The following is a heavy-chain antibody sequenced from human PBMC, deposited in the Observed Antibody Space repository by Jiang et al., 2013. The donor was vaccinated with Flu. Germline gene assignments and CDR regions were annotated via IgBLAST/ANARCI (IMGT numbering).Heavy chain of an antibody. CDR1: GFSLSTSGMC. CDR3: ARMGSGWEQLGPGDYFDY. J-gene: IGHJ4*02. CDR2: IDWDDDK. V-gene: IGHV2-70*01. D-gene: IGHD1-26*01. Sequence: KPTQTLTLTCTFSGFSLSTSGMCVSWIRQPPGKALEWLALIDWDDDKYYSTSLKTRLTISKDTSKNQVVLTMTNMDPVDTATYYCARMGSGWEQLGPGDYFDYWGQGTLVTVSS.